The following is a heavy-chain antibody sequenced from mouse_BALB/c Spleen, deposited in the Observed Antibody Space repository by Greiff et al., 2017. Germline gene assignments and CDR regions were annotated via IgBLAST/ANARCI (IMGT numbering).Heavy chain of an antibody. CDR2: IYPGGGYT. CDR3: ARSGDYCGSGAFAY. J-gene: IGHJ3*01. V-gene: IGHV1-63*02. Sequence: VKLVESGAELVRPGTSVKMSCKAAGYTFTNYWIGWVKQRPGHGLEWIGDIYPGGGYTNYNEKFKGKATLTADTSSSTAYMQLSSLTSEDSAICYGARSGDYCGSGAFAYWGQGTLVTVSA. CDR1: GYTFTNYW. D-gene: IGHD1-1*01.